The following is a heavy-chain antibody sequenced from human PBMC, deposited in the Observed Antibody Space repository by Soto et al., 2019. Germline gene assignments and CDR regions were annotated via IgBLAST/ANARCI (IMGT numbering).Heavy chain of an antibody. CDR2: INPGNGNT. V-gene: IGHV1-3*01. D-gene: IGHD2-15*01. J-gene: IGHJ5*02. Sequence: QVQLVQSGAEVKKPGASVKISCKASGYRFLYYPLHWVRQAPGQRLEWMGWINPGNGNTQYSQNLQGRVTTTGDTSANTVYLELSRLRSDNTAIYYCAREPLCGSRCYVNTFAPGGQGTVVTASS. CDR1: GYRFLYYP. CDR3: AREPLCGSRCYVNTFAP.